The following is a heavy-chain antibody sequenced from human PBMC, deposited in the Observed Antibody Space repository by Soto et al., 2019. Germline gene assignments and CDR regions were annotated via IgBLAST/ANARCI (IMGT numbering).Heavy chain of an antibody. CDR3: ARTESSSWSFFYYGMDV. Sequence: QVQLKESGPGLVKPSETLALTCTVTGGSIGSYYWSWIRQSPGRGLEWIGCVYYSDGTNYNPSLKSRATMSMDKSNNHFSLRLRSVTAADTAVYYCARTESSSWSFFYYGMDVWGQGTTVTVSS. D-gene: IGHD6-13*01. J-gene: IGHJ6*02. V-gene: IGHV4-59*01. CDR2: VYYSDGT. CDR1: GGSIGSYY.